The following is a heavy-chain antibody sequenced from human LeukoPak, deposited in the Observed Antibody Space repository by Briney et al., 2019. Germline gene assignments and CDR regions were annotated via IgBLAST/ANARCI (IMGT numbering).Heavy chain of an antibody. V-gene: IGHV4-34*01. J-gene: IGHJ4*02. Sequence: SSETLSLTCAVYGGSFSGYYWSWIRQPPGKGLEWIGEINHSGSTDYNPSLKSRVTISVDTSKNQFSLKLSSVTAADTAVYYCARGRRTYYFDYWGQGTLVTVSS. CDR1: GGSFSGYY. CDR3: ARGRRTYYFDY. CDR2: INHSGST.